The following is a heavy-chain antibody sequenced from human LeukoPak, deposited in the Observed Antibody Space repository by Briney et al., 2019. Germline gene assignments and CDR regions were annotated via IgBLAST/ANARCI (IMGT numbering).Heavy chain of an antibody. CDR2: IYYSGST. CDR3: ARFTRSGYYYGVFDY. J-gene: IGHJ4*02. CDR1: GGSISSSSYY. V-gene: IGHV4-39*07. Sequence: PSETLSLTCTVSGGSISSSSYYWGWIRQPPGKGLEWIGSIYYSGSTYYNPSLKSRVTISVDTSKNQFSLKLSSVTAADTAVYYCARFTRSGYYYGVFDYWGQGTLVTVSS. D-gene: IGHD3-22*01.